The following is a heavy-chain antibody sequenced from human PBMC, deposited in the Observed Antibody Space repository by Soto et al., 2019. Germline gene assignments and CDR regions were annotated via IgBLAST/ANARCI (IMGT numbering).Heavy chain of an antibody. Sequence: SETLYLTCSVSGGSITNTDYYWNWIRQSPGKGLEWIGSIDYSGSTYYNPSLKSRVIISADTSKNLFSLKLRSVTAADTALYFCARYGHYYYGMDVWGQGTTVIVSS. V-gene: IGHV4-30-4*01. D-gene: IGHD4-17*01. J-gene: IGHJ6*02. CDR1: GGSITNTDYY. CDR3: ARYGHYYYGMDV. CDR2: IDYSGST.